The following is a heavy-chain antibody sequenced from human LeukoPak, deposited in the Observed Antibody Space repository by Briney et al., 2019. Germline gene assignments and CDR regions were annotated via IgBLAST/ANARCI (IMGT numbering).Heavy chain of an antibody. CDR1: GGTFSSYA. V-gene: IGHV1-18*01. Sequence: ASVKVSCKASGGTFSSYAISWVRQAPGQGLEWMGWISAYNGNTNYAQKLQGRVTMTTDTSTSTAYMELRSLRSDDTAVYYCARDRDIVVVPAAISGYYYYGMDVWGQGTTVTVSS. J-gene: IGHJ6*02. D-gene: IGHD2-2*02. CDR2: ISAYNGNT. CDR3: ARDRDIVVVPAAISGYYYYGMDV.